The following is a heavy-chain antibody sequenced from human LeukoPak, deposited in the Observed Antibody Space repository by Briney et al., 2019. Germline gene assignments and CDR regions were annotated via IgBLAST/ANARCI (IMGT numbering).Heavy chain of an antibody. Sequence: GRSLRLSCAASGFTFSSYAMQWVRQAPGKGLEWVAVISYDGSNKYYADSVKGRFTISRDNSKNTLYLQMNSLRAEDTAVYYCARGQPNYDFWSGYQYAFDYWGQGTLVTVSS. CDR1: GFTFSSYA. V-gene: IGHV3-30-3*01. CDR3: ARGQPNYDFWSGYQYAFDY. J-gene: IGHJ4*02. D-gene: IGHD3-3*01. CDR2: ISYDGSNK.